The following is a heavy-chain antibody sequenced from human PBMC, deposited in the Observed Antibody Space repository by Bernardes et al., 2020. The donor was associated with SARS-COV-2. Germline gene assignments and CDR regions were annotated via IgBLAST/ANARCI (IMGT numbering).Heavy chain of an antibody. CDR3: ARDRRLVMKYYGTYYFEY. J-gene: IGHJ4*02. Sequence: ASVKVSCKASGYTFNNYGISWVRQAPGQGLEWMGWVSAYNGNTDYAQKVQGRVTMTTDTTTTTAYMELRSLTSDDTAVYYCARDRRLVMKYYGTYYFEYWGQGTLITVS. CDR1: GYTFNNYG. D-gene: IGHD3-10*01. CDR2: VSAYNGNT. V-gene: IGHV1-18*01.